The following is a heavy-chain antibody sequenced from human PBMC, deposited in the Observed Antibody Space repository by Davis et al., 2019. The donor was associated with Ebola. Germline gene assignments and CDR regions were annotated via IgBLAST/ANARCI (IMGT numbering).Heavy chain of an antibody. J-gene: IGHJ3*01. CDR2: ISSDGNKK. CDR3: AKEALHSGGTFDV. Sequence: PGGSLRLSCAASGFTFSSFAMHWVRQAPDEGLEWVAFISSDGNKKYHADSVKGRFTISRDKSNNTLNLQMNSLRIEDTGVYYCAKEALHSGGTFDVWGQGTMVTVSS. V-gene: IGHV3-30*18. D-gene: IGHD2-15*01. CDR1: GFTFSSFA.